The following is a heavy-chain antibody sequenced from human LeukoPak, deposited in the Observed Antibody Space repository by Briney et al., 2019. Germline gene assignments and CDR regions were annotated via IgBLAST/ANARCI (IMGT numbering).Heavy chain of an antibody. CDR3: ARGPYYDFWSGYLGSDNWFDP. CDR2: INPNSGGT. J-gene: IGHJ5*02. V-gene: IGHV1-2*02. Sequence: ASVKVSCKASGYTFTGYYMHWVRQAPGQGLEWMGWINPNSGGTNYAQKFQGRVTMTRDTSISTAYMELSRLRSDDTAVYYCARGPYYDFWSGYLGSDNWFDPWGQGTRVTVSS. D-gene: IGHD3-3*01. CDR1: GYTFTGYY.